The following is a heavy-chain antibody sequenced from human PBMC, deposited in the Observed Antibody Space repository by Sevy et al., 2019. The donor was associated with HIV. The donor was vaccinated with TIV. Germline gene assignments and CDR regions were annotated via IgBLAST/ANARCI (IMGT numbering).Heavy chain of an antibody. J-gene: IGHJ4*02. CDR3: AKDYARRFSTSSGDFDY. Sequence: GGSLRLSCAASGFSFSDYGMHWVRQAPGKGLEWVTLIRYDGSNKYYADSVKGRFTISRDNSKNTLYLQMNSLRAEDTAVYYCAKDYARRFSTSSGDFDYWGQGTLVIVSS. CDR1: GFSFSDYG. CDR2: IRYDGSNK. D-gene: IGHD6-6*01. V-gene: IGHV3-30*02.